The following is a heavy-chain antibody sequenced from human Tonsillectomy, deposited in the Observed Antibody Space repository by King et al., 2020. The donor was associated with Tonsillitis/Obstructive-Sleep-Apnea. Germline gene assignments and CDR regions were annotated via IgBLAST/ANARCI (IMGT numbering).Heavy chain of an antibody. D-gene: IGHD3-3*01. CDR3: AKVTWGGYYHEGLDY. V-gene: IGHV3-23*04. CDR1: GFTFSSYA. CDR2: ISGSGGST. J-gene: IGHJ4*02. Sequence: VQLVESGGGLVQPGGSPRLSCAASGFTFSSYAMSWVRQAPGKGLEWVSVISGSGGSTYYADSVKGRFTISRDNSKNTLYLQMNSLRAEDTAVYYCAKVTWGGYYHEGLDYWGQGTLVTVSS.